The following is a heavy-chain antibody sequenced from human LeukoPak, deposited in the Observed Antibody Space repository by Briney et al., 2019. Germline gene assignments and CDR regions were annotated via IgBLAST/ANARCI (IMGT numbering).Heavy chain of an antibody. CDR2: ITSSSSYI. CDR1: GFTFSSYS. CDR3: ARAVAAAYIDY. Sequence: GGSLRLSCAASGFTFSSYSTNWVRQAPGKGLEWVSSITSSSSYIYYADSVKGRFTISRDNAKNSLYLQMNSLRAEDTAVYYCARAVAAAYIDYWGQGTLVTVSS. V-gene: IGHV3-21*01. D-gene: IGHD6-13*01. J-gene: IGHJ4*02.